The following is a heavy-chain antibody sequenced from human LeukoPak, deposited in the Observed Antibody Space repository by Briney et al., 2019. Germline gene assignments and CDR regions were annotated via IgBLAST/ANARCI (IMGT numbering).Heavy chain of an antibody. J-gene: IGHJ5*02. CDR1: GASISSGSHH. CDR3: ARDKGGFLYFGEYDP. D-gene: IGHD3-10*01. CDR2: IYTSGST. Sequence: SETLSLTCTVSGASISSGSHHWSWIRQPAGKGLEWIGRIYTSGSTNYNPSLKSRVSISVDMSKNQFSLKSSSVTAADTAVYYCARDKGGFLYFGEYDPWGQGTLVTVSS. V-gene: IGHV4-61*02.